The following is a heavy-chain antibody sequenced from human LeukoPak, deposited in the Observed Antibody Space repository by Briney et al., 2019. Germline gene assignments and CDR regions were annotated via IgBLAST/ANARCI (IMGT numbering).Heavy chain of an antibody. CDR1: GGSISSYY. Sequence: SETLSLTCTVSGGSISSYYWSWIRQPPGKGLEWIGYIYYSGSTNYNPSLKSRITMSVDTSNNQFSLKLTSVTAADTAVYYCARDRPTLYYYDSSGYAKVFDYWGQGTLVTVSS. D-gene: IGHD3-22*01. CDR3: ARDRPTLYYYDSSGYAKVFDY. V-gene: IGHV4-59*12. J-gene: IGHJ4*02. CDR2: IYYSGST.